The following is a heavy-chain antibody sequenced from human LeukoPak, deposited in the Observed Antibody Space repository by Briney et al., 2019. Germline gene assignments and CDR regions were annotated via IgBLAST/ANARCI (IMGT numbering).Heavy chain of an antibody. CDR3: AREYCGGGSGSGLACFDP. Sequence: ASVKVSCKASGYTFTSYDINWVRQATRQGLEWMGWMNPNSGDTGYAQKFQGRVTMTRNTSISTAYMELSSLRSEDTAVYYGAREYCGGGSGSGLACFDPWGQGTLVTVSS. D-gene: IGHD2-15*01. J-gene: IGHJ5*02. CDR2: MNPNSGDT. CDR1: GYTFTSYD. V-gene: IGHV1-8*01.